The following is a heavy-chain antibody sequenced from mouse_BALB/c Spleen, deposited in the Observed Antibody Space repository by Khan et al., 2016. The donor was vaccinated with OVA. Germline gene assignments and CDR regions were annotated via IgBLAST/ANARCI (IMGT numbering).Heavy chain of an antibody. J-gene: IGHJ3*01. Sequence: EVQLVESGGDLVRPGGSLKLSCAASGFSFSSYSMSWVRQTPDKRLEWVATISSGGDYTYYPDSVKGRFTISRDNAKNTLYLHMSSLKSEDTAIYYCASHLTGSFAYWGQGTLVPVSA. V-gene: IGHV5-6*01. CDR3: ASHLTGSFAY. CDR2: ISSGGDYT. CDR1: GFSFSSYS. D-gene: IGHD4-1*01.